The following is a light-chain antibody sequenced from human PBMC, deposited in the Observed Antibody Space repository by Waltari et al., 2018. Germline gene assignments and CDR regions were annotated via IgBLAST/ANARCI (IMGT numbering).Light chain of an antibody. J-gene: IGKJ1*01. Sequence: DILMTQSPLYLSASVGDRVTITCRARQTISKYLNWYQQKPGKAPKLLMHAASRLQSGVPSRFSGSGSETEFTLTINSLQLEDFAIYYCQQTYTTPTWTFGQGTRVEIK. V-gene: IGKV1-39*01. CDR2: AAS. CDR3: QQTYTTPTWT. CDR1: QTISKY.